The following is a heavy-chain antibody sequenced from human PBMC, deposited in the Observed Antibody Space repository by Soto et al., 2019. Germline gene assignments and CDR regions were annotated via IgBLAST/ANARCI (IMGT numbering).Heavy chain of an antibody. CDR2: ISYDGSNK. V-gene: IGHV3-30-3*01. CDR1: GFTFRSYA. Sequence: SLRLSCAASGFTFRSYAMHWVRQAPGKGLEWVAVISYDGSNKYYADSVKGRFTISRDNSKNTLYLQMNSLRAEDTAVYYCASDPRGKQQLTHWAQGTLVTVSS. J-gene: IGHJ1*01. CDR3: ASDPRGKQQLTH. D-gene: IGHD6-13*01.